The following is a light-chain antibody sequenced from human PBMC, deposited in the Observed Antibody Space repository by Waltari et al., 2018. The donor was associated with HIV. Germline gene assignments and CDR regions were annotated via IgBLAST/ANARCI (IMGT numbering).Light chain of an antibody. CDR2: LNSDGSH. J-gene: IGLJ1*01. Sequence: QLVLTQSHSASASLGASVKLTCTLSSWNSSYAIAWQQQQPEKGPRYLIKLNSDGSHSKGDGIPDRFSGSSSGAERYLTISSLQSEDEADYYCQTWGTGIHYVFGTGTKVTVL. V-gene: IGLV4-69*01. CDR3: QTWGTGIHYV. CDR1: SWNSSYA.